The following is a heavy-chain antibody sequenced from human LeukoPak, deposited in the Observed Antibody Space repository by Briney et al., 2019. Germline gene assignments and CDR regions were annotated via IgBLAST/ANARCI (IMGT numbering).Heavy chain of an antibody. Sequence: XPXXGLEWVANIKQDGSEKSYVESVRGRFPISRDNAKNSLYLQLNSLRAEDTALYYCARDNPPDYWGQGTLVTVSS. CDR2: IKQDGSEK. J-gene: IGHJ4*02. V-gene: IGHV3-7*03. CDR3: ARDNPPDY.